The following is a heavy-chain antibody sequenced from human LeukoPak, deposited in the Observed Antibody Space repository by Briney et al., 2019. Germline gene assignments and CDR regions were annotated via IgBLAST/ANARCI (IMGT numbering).Heavy chain of an antibody. V-gene: IGHV1-2*02. CDR2: SNPNSGGT. CDR3: ARDAPYYYGSGSYYNGNWFDP. CDR1: GDTFTGYY. Sequence: ASVKVSCKATGDTFTGYYMHLVRQAPGQGLEWMGWSNPNSGGTNYAQKFQGRVTMTRDTSISTAYMELSRLRSDDTAVYYCARDAPYYYGSGSYYNGNWFDPWGQGTLVTVSS. D-gene: IGHD3-10*01. J-gene: IGHJ5*02.